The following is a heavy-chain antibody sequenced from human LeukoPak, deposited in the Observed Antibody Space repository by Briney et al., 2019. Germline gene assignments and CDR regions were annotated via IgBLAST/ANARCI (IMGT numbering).Heavy chain of an antibody. V-gene: IGHV4-38-2*02. D-gene: IGHD2-2*01. Sequence: SETLSLTCAVSGYSISSDYYWGWIWQPPGKGLEWIGNIYHSGSTYYNPSLKSRVIISVDTSKNQFSLKLSSVTAADTAVYYCARDSRVYCSSPSCSIDYWGQGTLVTVSS. J-gene: IGHJ4*02. CDR3: ARDSRVYCSSPSCSIDY. CDR1: GYSISSDYY. CDR2: IYHSGST.